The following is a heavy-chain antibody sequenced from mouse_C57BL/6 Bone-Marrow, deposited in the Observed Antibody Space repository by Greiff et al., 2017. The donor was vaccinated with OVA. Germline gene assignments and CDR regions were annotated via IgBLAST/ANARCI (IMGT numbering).Heavy chain of an antibody. J-gene: IGHJ2*01. CDR2: ISSGGDYI. V-gene: IGHV5-9-1*02. D-gene: IGHD1-1*01. CDR3: TRDGRLLYMDY. CDR1: GFTFSSYA. Sequence: EVQGVESGDGLVKPGGSLKLSCAASGFTFSSYAMSWVRQTPEKRLEWVAYISSGGDYIYYADTVKGRFTISRDNARNTLYLQMSSLKSEDTAMYYCTRDGRLLYMDYGGQGTTRTVSA.